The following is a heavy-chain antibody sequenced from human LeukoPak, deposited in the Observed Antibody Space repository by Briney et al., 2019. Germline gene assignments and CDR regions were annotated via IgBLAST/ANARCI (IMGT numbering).Heavy chain of an antibody. Sequence: PSETLSLTCTVSGDSISSYYWSWIRQPPGKGLEWIAYIYYTGSTNYNPSLKSRVTISVDTSKYQFSLRLSSVTAADTAVYYCARVPLVHWFDPWGQGTLVTVSS. CDR2: IYYTGST. V-gene: IGHV4-59*01. D-gene: IGHD1-26*01. J-gene: IGHJ5*02. CDR1: GDSISSYY. CDR3: ARVPLVHWFDP.